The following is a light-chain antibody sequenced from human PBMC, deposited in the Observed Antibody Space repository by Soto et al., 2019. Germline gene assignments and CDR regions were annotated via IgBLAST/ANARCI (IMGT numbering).Light chain of an antibody. J-gene: IGKJ5*01. CDR1: QSLTSY. Sequence: IGVKQSAGTLSVYKGERATLSCRASQSLTSYLAWYQQKPGQAPRLLIYDASNRATGIPARFSGSGSGADFTLTISSLEPEDFAVYYCQQRSNWPPITFGQGTRLEIK. CDR3: QQRSNWPPIT. V-gene: IGKV3-11*01. CDR2: DAS.